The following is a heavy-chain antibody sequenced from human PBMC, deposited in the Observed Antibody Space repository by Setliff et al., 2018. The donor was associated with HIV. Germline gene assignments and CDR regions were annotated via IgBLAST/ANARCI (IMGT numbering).Heavy chain of an antibody. J-gene: IGHJ2*01. Sequence: LRLSCAASGFTFNSYAMRWVRQAPGKGLEWVSVIYSGGSSTYYADSVKGRFTISRDNSKNTLYLQMNSLRAEDTAVYYCAKRAEAGSYYYWYFDLWGRGTLVTVSS. CDR3: AKRAEAGSYYYWYFDL. D-gene: IGHD1-26*01. CDR1: GFTFNSYA. CDR2: IYSGGSST. V-gene: IGHV3-23*03.